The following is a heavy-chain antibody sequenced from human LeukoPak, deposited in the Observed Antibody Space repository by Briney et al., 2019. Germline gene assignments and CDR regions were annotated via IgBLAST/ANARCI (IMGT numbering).Heavy chain of an antibody. CDR2: IYYSGST. D-gene: IGHD2-21*01. CDR3: ASGIRAYCGGDCYNLYYYYYMDV. V-gene: IGHV4-30-4*08. CDR1: GGSISSGDYY. J-gene: IGHJ6*03. Sequence: SSETLSLTCTVSGGSISSGDYYWSWIRQPPGKGLEWIGYIYYSGSTYYNPSLKSRVTISVDTSKNQFSLKLSSVTAADTAVYYCASGIRAYCGGDCYNLYYYYYMDVWGKGTTVTVSS.